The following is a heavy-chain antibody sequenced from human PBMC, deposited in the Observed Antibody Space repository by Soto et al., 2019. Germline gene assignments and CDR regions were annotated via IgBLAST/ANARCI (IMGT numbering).Heavy chain of an antibody. J-gene: IGHJ5*02. D-gene: IGHD3-3*01. CDR2: IYPGDSDT. Sequence: GESLKISCKGSGYSFTSYWIGWVRQMPGKGLEWMGIIYPGDSDTRYSPSFQGQVTISADKSISTAYLQWSSLKASDTAMYYCAGLLNDDFWSGYFPGFDPWGQGTLVTVSS. CDR3: AGLLNDDFWSGYFPGFDP. CDR1: GYSFTSYW. V-gene: IGHV5-51*01.